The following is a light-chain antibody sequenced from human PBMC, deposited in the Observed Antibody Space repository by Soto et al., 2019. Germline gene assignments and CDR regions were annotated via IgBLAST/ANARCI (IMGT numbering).Light chain of an antibody. CDR1: SSDVGGYNY. V-gene: IGLV2-14*01. Sequence: QSALTQPASVSGSPGQSITISCTGTSSDVGGYNYVSWYQQHPGKAPKLMIYEVSKRPSGVSNRFSGSKSGNTASLTISGLQDEDEADYYCSSYTSSSTPYVFGTGTKVTVL. J-gene: IGLJ1*01. CDR3: SSYTSSSTPYV. CDR2: EVS.